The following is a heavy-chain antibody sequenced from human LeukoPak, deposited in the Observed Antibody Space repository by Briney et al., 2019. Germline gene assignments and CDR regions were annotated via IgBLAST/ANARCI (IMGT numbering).Heavy chain of an antibody. Sequence: SETLSLTCAVSGYSISSGYYWGWIRQPPGTGLEWIGSIYHSGSTYYNPSLKSRVTISVDTSKNQFSLKLSSVTAADTAVYYCASRVYYYGSVMYDSWFFLWGQGTQVTVSS. CDR3: ASRVYYYGSVMYDSWFFL. CDR2: IYHSGST. J-gene: IGHJ5*02. CDR1: GYSISSGYY. D-gene: IGHD3-10*01. V-gene: IGHV4-38-2*01.